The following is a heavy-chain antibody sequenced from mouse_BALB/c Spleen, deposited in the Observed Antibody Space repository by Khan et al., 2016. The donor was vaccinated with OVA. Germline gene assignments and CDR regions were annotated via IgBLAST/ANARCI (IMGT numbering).Heavy chain of an antibody. Sequence: VQLQQSGAELVRPGASVKLSCAASGYTFTNYWVNWIKQSPEQGLEWIGRIEPYDSETHYNQNFKDKAIFTVDKSSSTAYMQLSSLTSEDSAVYFCARNPFAYWGQGTLVTVSA. CDR3: ARNPFAY. V-gene: IGHV1-52*01. J-gene: IGHJ3*01. CDR1: GYTFTNYW. CDR2: IEPYDSET.